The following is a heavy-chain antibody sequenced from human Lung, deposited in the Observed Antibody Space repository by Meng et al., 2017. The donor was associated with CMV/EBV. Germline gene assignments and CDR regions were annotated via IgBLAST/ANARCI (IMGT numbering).Heavy chain of an antibody. CDR2: IYYGGST. J-gene: IGHJ4*02. V-gene: IGHV4-31*02. Sequence: GGAIDDGNDCWSWSRQHPGKGLEYIGYIYYGGSTYYSPSLKSRATISVDTSKEQFSLKLNSVTAADTAVYYCAAQRFVPTAPFDYWGQGALVTVSS. CDR1: GGAIDDGNDC. D-gene: IGHD2-2*01. CDR3: AAQRFVPTAPFDY.